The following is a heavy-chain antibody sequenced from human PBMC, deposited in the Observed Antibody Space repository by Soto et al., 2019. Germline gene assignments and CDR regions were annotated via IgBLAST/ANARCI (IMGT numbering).Heavy chain of an antibody. CDR2: FDPEDGET. Sequence: GASVKVSCKVSGYTLTELSMHWVRQAPGKGLEWMGGFDPEDGETIYAQKFQGRVTMTEDTSTDTAYMELSSLRSEDTAVYYCAKDSGYGDYLEVPVYWGQGTLVTVSS. CDR1: GYTLTELS. CDR3: AKDSGYGDYLEVPVY. J-gene: IGHJ4*02. D-gene: IGHD4-17*01. V-gene: IGHV1-24*01.